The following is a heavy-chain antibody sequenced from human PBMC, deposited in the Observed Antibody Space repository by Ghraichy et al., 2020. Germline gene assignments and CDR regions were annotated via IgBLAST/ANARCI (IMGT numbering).Heavy chain of an antibody. V-gene: IGHV3-11*01. CDR3: AKGGDGYTNAFYYFDY. CDR2: ISRSGSTI. CDR1: GFTFSDYY. J-gene: IGHJ4*01. Sequence: GGYLRLSCAASGFTFSDYYMSWIRQAPGKGLEWVSYISRSGSTIYYADSVKGRFTISRDNAKNSVHLQMNSLRAEDTAVYYCAKGGDGYTNAFYYFDYWGHGTLVTVSS. D-gene: IGHD5-24*01.